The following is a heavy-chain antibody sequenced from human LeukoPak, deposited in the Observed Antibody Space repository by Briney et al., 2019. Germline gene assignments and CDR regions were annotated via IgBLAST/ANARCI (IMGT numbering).Heavy chain of an antibody. D-gene: IGHD6-19*01. V-gene: IGHV3-23*01. CDR2: IGSDAKT. Sequence: SGGSLRLSCAASGFIFSNYPMTWVRQAPGKGLEWVSAIGSDAKTYYADSVKGRFTISRDNSKNTLYLQMNSLRAEDTAVYHCARQADRSGWYNDYWGQGALVAVSS. CDR3: ARQADRSGWYNDY. CDR1: GFIFSNYP. J-gene: IGHJ4*02.